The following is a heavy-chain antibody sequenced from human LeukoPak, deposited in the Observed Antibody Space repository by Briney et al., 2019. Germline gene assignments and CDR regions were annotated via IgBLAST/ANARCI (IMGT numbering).Heavy chain of an antibody. CDR2: MNPNSGNT. D-gene: IGHD6-13*01. CDR3: ARGVGQGSSWYWFDP. V-gene: IGHV1-8*02. J-gene: IGHJ5*02. Sequence: GASVKVSCKASGGTFSSYAISWVRQAPGQGLEWMGWMNPNSGNTGYAQKFQGRVTMTRNTSISTAYMELSSLRSEDTAVYYCARGVGQGSSWYWFDPWGQGALVTVSS. CDR1: GGTFSSYA.